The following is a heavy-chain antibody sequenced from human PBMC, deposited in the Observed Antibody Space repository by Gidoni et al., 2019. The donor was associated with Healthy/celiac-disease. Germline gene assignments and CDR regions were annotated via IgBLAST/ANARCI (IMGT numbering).Heavy chain of an antibody. CDR2: IIPILGIA. CDR1: GGTFSSYT. CDR3: ARADSGYDCCY. V-gene: IGHV1-69*02. D-gene: IGHD5-12*01. Sequence: QVQLVQSGAEVKKPGSSVKVSCKSPGGTFSSYTISWVRQAPGQGLEWMGRIIPILGIANYAQKFQGRVTITADKSTSTAYMELSSLRSEDTAVYYCARADSGYDCCYWGQGTLVTVSS. J-gene: IGHJ4*02.